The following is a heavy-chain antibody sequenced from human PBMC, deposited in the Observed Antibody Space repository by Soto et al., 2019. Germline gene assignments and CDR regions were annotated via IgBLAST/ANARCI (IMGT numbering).Heavy chain of an antibody. J-gene: IGHJ4*02. CDR3: ASEALCGADCYFFEY. V-gene: IGHV3-48*03. CDR1: GFTFSNSE. CDR2: INYSGSNI. D-gene: IGHD2-21*02. Sequence: DVQLVESGGGLVEPGGSLRLTCAASGFTFSNSEMFWVRQAPGKGLEWVSKINYSGSNIYYSKSVKGRFTISRDNAKNSLSLQINSLTDEDTAIYYCASEALCGADCYFFEYWGPGTLVTVSS.